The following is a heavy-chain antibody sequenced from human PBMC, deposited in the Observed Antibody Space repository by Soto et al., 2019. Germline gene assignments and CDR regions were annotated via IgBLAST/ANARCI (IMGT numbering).Heavy chain of an antibody. CDR1: GGTFSSYA. CDR3: ARDGRSVGSGSYYPSTNTGYYYYYGMDV. Sequence: ASVKVSCKASGGTFSSYAISWVRQAPGQGLEWMGGIIPIFGTANYAQKFQGRVTITADESTSTAYMELSSLRSEDTAVYYCARDGRSVGSGSYYPSTNTGYYYYYGMDVWGQGTTVTVSS. J-gene: IGHJ6*02. V-gene: IGHV1-69*13. CDR2: IIPIFGTA. D-gene: IGHD3-10*01.